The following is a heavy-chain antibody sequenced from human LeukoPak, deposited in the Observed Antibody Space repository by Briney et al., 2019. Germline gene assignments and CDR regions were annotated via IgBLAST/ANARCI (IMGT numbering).Heavy chain of an antibody. Sequence: KPSETLSLTCTVSGGSISSYYWSWIRQPPGKGLEWIGYIYYSGSTNYNPSLKSRVTISVDTSKNQFSLKLSSVTAADTAVYYCARGYTVIDYWGQGTLVTVSS. J-gene: IGHJ4*02. CDR1: GGSISSYY. CDR2: IYYSGST. V-gene: IGHV4-59*08. CDR3: ARGYTVIDY. D-gene: IGHD5-24*01.